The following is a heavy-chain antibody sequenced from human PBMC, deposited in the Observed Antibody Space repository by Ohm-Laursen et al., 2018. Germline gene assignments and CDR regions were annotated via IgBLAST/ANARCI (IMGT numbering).Heavy chain of an antibody. J-gene: IGHJ6*02. V-gene: IGHV3-48*03. D-gene: IGHD6-19*01. CDR1: GFALRSYE. CDR3: ARVNRIGLARNQKFYYYGMDV. CDR2: ISSSDTTI. Sequence: GSLRLSCSATGFALRSYEMNWVRQAPGKGLEWVSYISSSDTTIYYADSVKGRFTISRDIAQNSLYVQMNSLRAEVTAVYYCARVNRIGLARNQKFYYYGMDVWGQGTTVTVSS.